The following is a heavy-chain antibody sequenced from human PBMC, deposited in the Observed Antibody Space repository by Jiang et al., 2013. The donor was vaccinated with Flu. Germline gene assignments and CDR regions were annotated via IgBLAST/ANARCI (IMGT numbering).Heavy chain of an antibody. CDR3: ARISHYVKHSPGLYYFDY. CDR1: GYSISSGYY. CDR2: IYHSGST. Sequence: GPGLVKPSETLSLTCTVSGYSISSGYYWGWIRQPPGKGLEWIGSIYHSGSTYYNPSLKSRVTISVDTSKNQFSLKLSSVTAADTAVYYCARISHYVKHSPGLYYFDYWGQGTLVTVSS. J-gene: IGHJ4*02. D-gene: IGHD3-16*01. V-gene: IGHV4-38-2*02.